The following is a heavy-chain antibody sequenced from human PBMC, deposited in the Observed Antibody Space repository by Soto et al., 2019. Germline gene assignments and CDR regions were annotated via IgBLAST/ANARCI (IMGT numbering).Heavy chain of an antibody. J-gene: IGHJ6*02. CDR3: GRGPSPRAPAGGTPYYFAMDV. CDR1: GYDFTAYD. CDR2: MNPINGAT. D-gene: IGHD2-15*01. V-gene: IGHV1-8*02. Sequence: ASVKVSCKASGYDFTAYDINWVRQASGQGLEWMGWMNPINGATGSARRFQGRVSMTRNTATGTAYLELTSLRSDDTAVYYCGRGPSPRAPAGGTPYYFAMDVWGQGTTVTVSS.